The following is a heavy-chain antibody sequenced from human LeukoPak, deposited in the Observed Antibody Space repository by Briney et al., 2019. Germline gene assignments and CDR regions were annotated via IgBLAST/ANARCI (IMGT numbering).Heavy chain of an antibody. J-gene: IGHJ5*02. CDR1: GFTFRSYW. Sequence: TGGSLRLSCAASGFTFRSYWMSWVRQAPGKGLEWVANINQGGSVKYYVDSVKGRFTISRDNAKSSLYLQMNSLRAEDTAVYYCARDPTIPPFGVALTQPNWFDPWGQGTLVTVSS. D-gene: IGHD3-3*01. V-gene: IGHV3-7*01. CDR2: INQGGSVK. CDR3: ARDPTIPPFGVALTQPNWFDP.